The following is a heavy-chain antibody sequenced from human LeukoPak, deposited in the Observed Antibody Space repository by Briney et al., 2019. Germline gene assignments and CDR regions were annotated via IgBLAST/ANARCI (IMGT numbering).Heavy chain of an antibody. CDR3: ARAHYCSSTSCYSWGEVDAFDV. CDR1: GFTFSSYI. J-gene: IGHJ3*01. D-gene: IGHD2-2*01. CDR2: ISSSSSYI. V-gene: IGHV3-21*01. Sequence: GGSLSLSCAASGFTFSSYIMNWVRQAPGKGLAWVSCISSSSSYIYYADSVKGRFTISRDNAKNSLYLQMNSLRAEDTAVYYCARAHYCSSTSCYSWGEVDAFDVWGQGTMVTVSS.